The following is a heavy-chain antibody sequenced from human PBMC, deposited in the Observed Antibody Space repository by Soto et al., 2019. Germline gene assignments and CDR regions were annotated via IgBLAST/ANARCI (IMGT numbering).Heavy chain of an antibody. V-gene: IGHV1-8*01. D-gene: IGHD2-2*01. J-gene: IGHJ4*02. CDR1: GYTFTSYD. CDR2: MNPNSGNT. CDR3: AVPAAKIDY. Sequence: QVQLVQSGAEVKKPGASVKVSCKASGYTFTSYDINWVRQATGQGLDWMGWMNPNSGNTGYAQKFQSRVTITRNTSISTAYMEVSSLRAEDAAVYYCAVPAAKIDYWGQGTLVTVSS.